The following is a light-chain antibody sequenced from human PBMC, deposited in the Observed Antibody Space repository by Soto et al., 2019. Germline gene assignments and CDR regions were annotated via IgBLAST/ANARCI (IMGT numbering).Light chain of an antibody. Sequence: DIVLTRSPGTLSFYPGERATLSGRASQSVSSSSLAWYQQKRGQAPRLLIHDASSRATGIPDRFSGSGSGTDFTLTISRLEPEDFAVYYCQQYGGSPRTFGQGTKVDIK. CDR3: QQYGGSPRT. CDR2: DAS. CDR1: QSVSSSS. J-gene: IGKJ1*01. V-gene: IGKV3-20*01.